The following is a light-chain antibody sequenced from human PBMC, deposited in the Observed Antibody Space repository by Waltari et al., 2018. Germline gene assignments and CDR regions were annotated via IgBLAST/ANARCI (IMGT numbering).Light chain of an antibody. CDR3: QQYGSPPLT. V-gene: IGKV3-20*01. J-gene: IGKJ4*01. CDR1: QSVDKY. CDR2: DTS. Sequence: EIVLTQSPATLSLSPGERATLSCRASQSVDKYFAWYQKKPGQAPRLLIYDTSIRATGIPARFSGSGSATDFTLTISRLEPEDLAVFYCQQYGSPPLTFGGGTKVEIK.